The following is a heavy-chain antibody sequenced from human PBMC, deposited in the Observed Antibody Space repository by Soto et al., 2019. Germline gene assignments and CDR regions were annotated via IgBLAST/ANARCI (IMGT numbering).Heavy chain of an antibody. J-gene: IGHJ1*01. D-gene: IGHD6-13*01. V-gene: IGHV1-69*01. CDR3: AGDDGYSSSHVYA. Sequence: QEQLVQSGAEMKKPGSSVKLSCEASGGTLITYSITWVRQAPGQGLAWMGGILPSTGATNYAPKFQGSATITADESTSTACMELRGLTSEDTAIYFCAGDDGYSSSHVYAWGQGTRLPVSP. CDR2: ILPSTGAT. CDR1: GGTLITYS.